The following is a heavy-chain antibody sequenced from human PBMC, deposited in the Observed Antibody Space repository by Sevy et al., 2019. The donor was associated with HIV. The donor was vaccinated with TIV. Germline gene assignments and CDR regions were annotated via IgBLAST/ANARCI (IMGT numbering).Heavy chain of an antibody. J-gene: IGHJ6*02. CDR2: LSYDERNK. CDR1: GYIFSSYG. D-gene: IGHD2-2*01. CDR3: AKDRDVLLVPSTMRDEYPGYGMDV. Sequence: GGSVRLSCAASGYIFSSYGIHWVRQAPGKGLEWVAFLSYDERNKYYADSVKGRFTISGDSSKNTFYLQMNNLRADETAVYYCAKDRDVLLVPSTMRDEYPGYGMDVWGQGTTVTVSS. V-gene: IGHV3-30*18.